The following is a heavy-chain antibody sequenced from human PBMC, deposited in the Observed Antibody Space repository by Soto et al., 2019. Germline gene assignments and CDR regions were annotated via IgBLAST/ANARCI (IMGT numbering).Heavy chain of an antibody. D-gene: IGHD1-26*01. CDR3: ERPVTGSYLFDY. CDR1: GGSFSGYY. Sequence: ETLSLTCAVYGGSFSGYYWSWIRQPPGKGLEWIGEINHSGSTNYNPSLKSRVTISVDTSKNQFSLKLSSVTAAATPVHYPERPVTGSYLFDYWGQGTLVTVSS. J-gene: IGHJ4*02. CDR2: INHSGST. V-gene: IGHV4-34*01.